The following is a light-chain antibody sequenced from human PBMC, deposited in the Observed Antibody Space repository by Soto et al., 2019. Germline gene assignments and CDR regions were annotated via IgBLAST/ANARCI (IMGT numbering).Light chain of an antibody. CDR2: SDN. CDR1: SSNIGGNS. CDR3: AAWDNSLNGVV. V-gene: IGLV1-44*01. Sequence: QSVLTQPPSASGTPGQRVTISCSGSSSNIGGNSVNWYQQLPGRAPKLLISSDNQRPSGVPDRFSGSKSDTSGSLAISGLQSEDEADYYCAAWDNSLNGVVFGTGTKVTVL. J-gene: IGLJ1*01.